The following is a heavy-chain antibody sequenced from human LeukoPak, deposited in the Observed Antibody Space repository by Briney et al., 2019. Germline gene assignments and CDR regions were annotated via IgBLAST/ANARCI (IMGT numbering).Heavy chain of an antibody. CDR1: GGSISSYY. CDR2: IYYSGST. D-gene: IGHD3-10*01. J-gene: IGHJ3*02. Sequence: PSETLSLTCTVSGGSISSYYWSWIRQLPGKGLEWIGYIYYSGSTNYNPSLKSRVTISVDTSKNQFSLKLSSVTAADTAVYYCARGKNYYGSGSYSAFDIWGQGTMVTVSS. CDR3: ARGKNYYGSGSYSAFDI. V-gene: IGHV4-59*01.